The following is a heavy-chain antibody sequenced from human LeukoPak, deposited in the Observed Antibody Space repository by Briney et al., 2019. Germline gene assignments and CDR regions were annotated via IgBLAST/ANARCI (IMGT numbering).Heavy chain of an antibody. CDR3: ARWNLAARSFDY. J-gene: IGHJ4*02. CDR1: GYTFTGYY. V-gene: IGHV1-2*02. Sequence: EASVKVSCKASGYTFTGYYMHWVRQAPGQGLEWMGWVNPNSGGTNYAQKFQGRVTMTRDTSISTAYMELSRLRSDDTAVYYCARWNLAARSFDYWGQGTLVTVSS. D-gene: IGHD6-6*01. CDR2: VNPNSGGT.